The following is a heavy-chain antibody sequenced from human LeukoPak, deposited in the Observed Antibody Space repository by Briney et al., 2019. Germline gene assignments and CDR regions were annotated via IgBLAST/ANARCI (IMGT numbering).Heavy chain of an antibody. CDR1: GFTFSSYA. D-gene: IGHD3-10*01. V-gene: IGHV3-30*14. CDR2: ISYDGSNK. Sequence: GRSLRLSCAASGFTFSSYAMHWVRQAPGKGLEWVAVISYDGSNKYYADSVKGRFTISRDNSKNTLYLQMGSLRAEDMAVYYCARETTMVRGVIINYFDYWGRGTLVTVSS. J-gene: IGHJ4*02. CDR3: ARETTMVRGVIINYFDY.